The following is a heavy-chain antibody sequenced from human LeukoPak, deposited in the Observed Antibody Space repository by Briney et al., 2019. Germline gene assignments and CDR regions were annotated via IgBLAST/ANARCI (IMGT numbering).Heavy chain of an antibody. D-gene: IGHD2-21*01. J-gene: IGHJ6*03. Sequence: SETLSLTCTVSGGSISSSSYYWGWIRQPPGKGLEWIGSIYYSGSTYYNPSLKSRVTISVDTSKNQFSLKLSSVTAADTAVYYCARQPSEVVIAISGSPYYMDVWGKGTTVTVSS. CDR3: ARQPSEVVIAISGSPYYMDV. V-gene: IGHV4-39*01. CDR2: IYYSGST. CDR1: GGSISSSSYY.